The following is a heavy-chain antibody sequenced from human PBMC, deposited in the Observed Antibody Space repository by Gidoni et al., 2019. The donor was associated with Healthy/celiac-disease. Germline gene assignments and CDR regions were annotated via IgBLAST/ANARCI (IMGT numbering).Heavy chain of an antibody. CDR1: GFTFSSYS. CDR3: ARVGNDGLFDY. J-gene: IGHJ4*02. Sequence: EVQLVESGGGLVKPGGSLRLSCAASGFTFSSYSMNWFRQAPGKGLEWVSSISSSSSYIYYADSVKGRFTISRDNAKNSLYLQMNSLRAEDTAVYYCARVGNDGLFDYWGQGTLVTVSS. D-gene: IGHD1-1*01. CDR2: ISSSSSYI. V-gene: IGHV3-21*01.